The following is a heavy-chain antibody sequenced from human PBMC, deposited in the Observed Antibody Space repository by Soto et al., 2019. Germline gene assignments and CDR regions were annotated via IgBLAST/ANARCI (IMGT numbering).Heavy chain of an antibody. CDR1: GGSIISGGYY. D-gene: IGHD3-22*01. V-gene: IGHV4-31*03. Sequence: PSETLSLTCTVSGGSIISGGYYWSWIRQHPGKGLEWIGYIYYSGSTYYNPSLKSRVTISVDTSKNQFSLKLSSVTAADTAVYYCARETYYYDSSGYPTALGFDPWGQGTLVTVSS. J-gene: IGHJ5*02. CDR2: IYYSGST. CDR3: ARETYYYDSSGYPTALGFDP.